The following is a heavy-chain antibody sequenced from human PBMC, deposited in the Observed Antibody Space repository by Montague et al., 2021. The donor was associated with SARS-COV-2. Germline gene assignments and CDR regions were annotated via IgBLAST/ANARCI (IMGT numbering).Heavy chain of an antibody. CDR1: GFTFDDYD. J-gene: IGHJ3*02. V-gene: IGHV3-9*01. CDR3: ARAAFHDSLDI. Sequence: SLRLSCAASGFTFDDYDMHWVRQVPGKGLEWVSSIDWSSDTIDYADSVRGRFTISSDNATNSLYLQMNSLRAEDTALYYCARAAFHDSLDIWGQGTVATVSS. D-gene: IGHD2-21*01. CDR2: IDWSSDTI.